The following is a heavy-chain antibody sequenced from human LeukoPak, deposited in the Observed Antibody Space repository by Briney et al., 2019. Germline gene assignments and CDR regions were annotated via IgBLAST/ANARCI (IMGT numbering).Heavy chain of an antibody. CDR1: VGSISSGGYY. CDR2: IYYSGST. V-gene: IGHV4-31*03. Sequence: PQTLSLTCTVSVGSISSGGYYWSWIRQHPGKGLEWIGYIYYSGSTYYNPSLKSRVTISVDTSKNQFSLKLSSVTAADTAVYYCAGSSGPPFDYWGQGTLVTVSS. D-gene: IGHD3-22*01. CDR3: AGSSGPPFDY. J-gene: IGHJ4*02.